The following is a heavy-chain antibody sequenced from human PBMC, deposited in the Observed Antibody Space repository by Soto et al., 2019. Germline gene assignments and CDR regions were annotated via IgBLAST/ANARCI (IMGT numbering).Heavy chain of an antibody. CDR2: INPNGGST. J-gene: IGHJ4*02. CDR3: GRGLAAGDY. CDR1: GYTFSNFY. Sequence: QVQLVQSGAEVVKPGASVRLSCKASGYTFSNFYIHWVRQAPGQGLEWMAIINPNGGSTNYAQKFQGRVTTTGDTSATTVYMELSSLRSEDTAVYYCGRGLAAGDYWGQGALVTVSS. D-gene: IGHD6-19*01. V-gene: IGHV1-46*03.